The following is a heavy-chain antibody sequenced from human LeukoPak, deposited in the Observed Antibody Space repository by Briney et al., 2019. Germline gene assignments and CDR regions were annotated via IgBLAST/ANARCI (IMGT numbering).Heavy chain of an antibody. CDR2: ISAYNGNT. J-gene: IGHJ5*02. CDR1: GYTFTSYG. Sequence: GASVKVSCKASGYTFTSYGISWVRQAPGQGLEWMGWISAYNGNTSYAQKLQGRVTMTTDTSTSTAYMELRSLRSDDTAVYYCARDALVVVPAAIDPNWFDPWGQGTLVTVSS. V-gene: IGHV1-18*01. CDR3: ARDALVVVPAAIDPNWFDP. D-gene: IGHD2-2*01.